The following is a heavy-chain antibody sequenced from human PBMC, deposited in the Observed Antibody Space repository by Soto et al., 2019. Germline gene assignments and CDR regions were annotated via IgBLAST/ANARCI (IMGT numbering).Heavy chain of an antibody. Sequence: QVQLQESGPGLVKPSETLSLTCTVSGGSISSYYWSWLRQPPGKGLEWIGYVHYTGSANYNPSLKSRVTISVATSKNQLSLKLSSVTAADTAFYYCVRPVMGASYYDNWGQGTLVTVSS. J-gene: IGHJ4*02. CDR3: VRPVMGASYYDN. V-gene: IGHV4-59*08. CDR2: VHYTGSA. D-gene: IGHD1-26*01. CDR1: GGSISSYY.